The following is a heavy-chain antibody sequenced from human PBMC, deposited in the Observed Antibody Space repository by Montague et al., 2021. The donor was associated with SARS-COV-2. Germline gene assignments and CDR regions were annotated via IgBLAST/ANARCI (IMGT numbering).Heavy chain of an antibody. CDR2: MSYSGSA. V-gene: IGHV4-59*01. J-gene: IGHJ3*01. CDR3: ARTSDPSNFDSTGYYGAFDV. D-gene: IGHD3-22*01. Sequence: SETLSLTCTVSGATISSYYWSWIRQSPGKGLEWIGYMSYSGSATYNPSLASRVAISRDASQNQFSLTLIPATAADTAIYYCARTSDPSNFDSTGYYGAFDVWGQGTTVIVSS. CDR1: GATISSYY.